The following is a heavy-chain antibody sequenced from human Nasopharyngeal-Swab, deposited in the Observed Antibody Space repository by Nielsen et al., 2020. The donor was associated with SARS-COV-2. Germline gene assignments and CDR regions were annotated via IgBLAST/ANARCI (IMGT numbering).Heavy chain of an antibody. CDR3: AKRMTTVTPTPFDY. V-gene: IGHV3-23*01. CDR1: GFTFSSYA. CDR2: ISGSGGST. Sequence: GEPLKISCAASGFTFSSYAMSWVRQAPGKGLEWVSAISGSGGSTYYADSVKGRFTISRDNSKNTLYLQMNSLRAEDTAVYYCAKRMTTVTPTPFDYWGQGTLVTVSS. J-gene: IGHJ4*02. D-gene: IGHD4-17*01.